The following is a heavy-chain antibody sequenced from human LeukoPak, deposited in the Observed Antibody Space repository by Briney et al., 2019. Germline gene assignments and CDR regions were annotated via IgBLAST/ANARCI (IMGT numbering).Heavy chain of an antibody. CDR3: TTDQGIGPYYDFWSGYYARGPDV. Sequence: PGGSLRLSCAASGFTFSNAWMSWVRQAPGKGLEWVGRIKSKTDGGTTDYATPVKGRFTISRDDSKNTLYLQINSLKTEDTAVYYCTTDQGIGPYYDFWSGYYARGPDVWGQGTTVTVSS. CDR1: GFTFSNAW. J-gene: IGHJ6*02. CDR2: IKSKTDGGTT. D-gene: IGHD3-3*01. V-gene: IGHV3-15*01.